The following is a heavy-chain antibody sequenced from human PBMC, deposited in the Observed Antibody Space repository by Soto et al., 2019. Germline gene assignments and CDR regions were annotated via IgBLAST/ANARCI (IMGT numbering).Heavy chain of an antibody. CDR1: GFTFSSYG. V-gene: IGHV3-33*01. Sequence: GGSLRLSCAASGFTFSSYGMHWVRQAPGKGLEWVAVIWYDGSNKYYVDSVKGRFTISRDNSKNTLYLQMNSLRAEDTAVYYCAREQQDLWFGELIYWGQGTLVTVSS. CDR3: AREQQDLWFGELIY. J-gene: IGHJ4*02. CDR2: IWYDGSNK. D-gene: IGHD3-10*01.